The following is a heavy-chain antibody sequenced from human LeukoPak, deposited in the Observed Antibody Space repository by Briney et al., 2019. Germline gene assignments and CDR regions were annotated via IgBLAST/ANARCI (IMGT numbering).Heavy chain of an antibody. CDR2: ISGSGGST. J-gene: IGHJ4*02. CDR1: GFTFSSYA. CDR3: AKGGSGWHGTTHFDY. V-gene: IGHV3-23*01. D-gene: IGHD6-19*01. Sequence: GGSLRLSCAASGFTFSSYAMSWVRQAPGKGLEWVSAISGSGGSTYYADSVKGRFTISRDNSKNTLYLQMNSLRAEDTAVYYCAKGGSGWHGTTHFDYWGQGTLVTVSS.